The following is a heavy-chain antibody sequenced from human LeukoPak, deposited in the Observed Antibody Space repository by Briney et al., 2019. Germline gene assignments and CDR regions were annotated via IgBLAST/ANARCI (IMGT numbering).Heavy chain of an antibody. CDR1: GFTFSGSA. V-gene: IGHV3-73*01. CDR3: TRPAHDVDY. D-gene: IGHD3-16*01. Sequence: GGSLRLSCAASGFTFSGSAMQWVRQASGKGLEWVGRIRSKANSYATAYAASVKGRFTISRDDSKNTAYLQMNSLKTEDTAVYYCTRPAHDVDYWGQGTLVTVSS. CDR2: IRSKANSYAT. J-gene: IGHJ4*02.